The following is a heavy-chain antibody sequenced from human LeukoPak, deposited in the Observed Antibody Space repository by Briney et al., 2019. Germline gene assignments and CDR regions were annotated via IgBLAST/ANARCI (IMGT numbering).Heavy chain of an antibody. CDR3: ARELERWLQPVYGMDV. CDR1: GGTFSSYA. V-gene: IGHV1-69*13. Sequence: GASVKVSCKASGGTFSSYAISWVRQAPGQGLEWMGGIIPIFGTANYAQKFQGRVTITADESTNTAYMELSSLRSEDTAVYYCARELERWLQPVYGMDVWGQGTTVTSP. CDR2: IIPIFGTA. J-gene: IGHJ6*02. D-gene: IGHD5-24*01.